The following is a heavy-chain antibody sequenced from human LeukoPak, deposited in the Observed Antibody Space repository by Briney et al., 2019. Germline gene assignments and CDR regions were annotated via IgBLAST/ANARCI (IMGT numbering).Heavy chain of an antibody. CDR2: ISRSSSYI. Sequence: PGGSLRLSCAASGFTFTNYSMNWVRQAPGKGLEWVSSISRSSSYIYYAASVKGRFTISRDNAKNSLYLQMNSLRPDDTGVYYCAKSRGYNYGPDAFDIWGQGTMVTVSS. CDR1: GFTFTNYS. CDR3: AKSRGYNYGPDAFDI. J-gene: IGHJ3*02. V-gene: IGHV3-21*01. D-gene: IGHD5-18*01.